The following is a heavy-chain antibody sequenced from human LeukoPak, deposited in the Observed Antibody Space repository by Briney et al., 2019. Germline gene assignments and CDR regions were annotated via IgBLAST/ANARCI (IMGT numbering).Heavy chain of an antibody. J-gene: IGHJ4*02. V-gene: IGHV3-33*01. Sequence: GGSLRLSCAASGFTFSSYGMHWVRQAPGKGLEWVAVIWYDGSNKYYADSVKGRFTISRDNSKSTLYLQMNSLRAEDTAVYYCASHPTLWFGESQHPEYYFDYWGQGTLVTVSS. CDR3: ASHPTLWFGESQHPEYYFDY. D-gene: IGHD3-10*01. CDR2: IWYDGSNK. CDR1: GFTFSSYG.